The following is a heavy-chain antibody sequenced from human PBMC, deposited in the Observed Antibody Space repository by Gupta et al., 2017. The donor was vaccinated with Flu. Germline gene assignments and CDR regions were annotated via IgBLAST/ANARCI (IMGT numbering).Heavy chain of an antibody. D-gene: IGHD5-18*01. CDR2: ISGSGGST. V-gene: IGHV3-23*01. Sequence: EVQLLESGGGLVQPGGSLRLSCAASGFTFSSYAMSWVRQAPGKGLEGVSAISGSGGSTYYEDAGKCRFTISRDNSKNTLYMQMKSMRAEATAVYYCAKVLHTAMVYYGMDVWGQGTTVTVSS. J-gene: IGHJ6*02. CDR3: AKVLHTAMVYYGMDV. CDR1: GFTFSSYA.